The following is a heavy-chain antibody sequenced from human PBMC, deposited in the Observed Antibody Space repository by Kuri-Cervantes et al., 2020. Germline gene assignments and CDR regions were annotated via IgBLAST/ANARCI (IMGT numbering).Heavy chain of an antibody. D-gene: IGHD3-3*01. CDR2: ISSSGSTI. CDR1: GFTFSSYE. CDR3: AREGVIYDFWSGYFLDY. J-gene: IGHJ4*02. Sequence: GESLKISCAASGFTFSSYEMNWVRQAPGKGLEWVSYISSSGSTIYYADSVKGRFTISRDNAKNLLYLQMNSLRAEDSAVYYCAREGVIYDFWSGYFLDYWGQGTMVTVSS. V-gene: IGHV3-48*03.